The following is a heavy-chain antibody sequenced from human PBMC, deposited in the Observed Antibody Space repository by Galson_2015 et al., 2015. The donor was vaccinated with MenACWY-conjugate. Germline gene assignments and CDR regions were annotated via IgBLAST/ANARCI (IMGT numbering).Heavy chain of an antibody. CDR3: ARLPRGINLILEGS. D-gene: IGHD3-22*01. V-gene: IGHV4-39*01. Sequence: ETLSLTCSVPGGSIYSSDHWWGWIRQPPGKGLEWIASIHHSETTHYNPSLKSRVSISVDTSKNQFSLKLSSVSAADTAVYYCARLPRGINLILEGSWGQGILVTVSS. CDR2: IHHSETT. CDR1: GGSIYSSDHW. J-gene: IGHJ5*02.